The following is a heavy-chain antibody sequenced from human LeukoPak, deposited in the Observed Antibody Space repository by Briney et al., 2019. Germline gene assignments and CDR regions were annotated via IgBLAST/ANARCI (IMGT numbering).Heavy chain of an antibody. D-gene: IGHD1-26*01. CDR2: ISSSSNYI. CDR3: AKYRGGGI. CDR1: GFTFSSYS. J-gene: IGHJ4*02. Sequence: KPGGSLRLSCAASGFTFSSYSMNWVRQAPGKGLEWVSSISSSSNYIYYADSVKGRFTISRDNAKNSLYLQMNSLRAEDTAVYYCAKYRGGGIWGQGNLVAVSS. V-gene: IGHV3-21*01.